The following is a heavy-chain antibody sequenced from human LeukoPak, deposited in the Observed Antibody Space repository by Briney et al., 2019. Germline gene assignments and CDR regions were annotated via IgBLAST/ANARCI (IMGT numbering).Heavy chain of an antibody. CDR2: ISYDGSNK. V-gene: IGHV3-30*03. CDR3: ARNLARAYFDY. Sequence: GGSLRLSCAASGFTFRSYGMHWVRQAPGKGLEWVAVISYDGSNKHYVDSVKGRFSISRDNSKNTVYLQMNSLRAEDTAVYYCARNLARAYFDYWGQGALVTVSS. J-gene: IGHJ4*02. CDR1: GFTFRSYG.